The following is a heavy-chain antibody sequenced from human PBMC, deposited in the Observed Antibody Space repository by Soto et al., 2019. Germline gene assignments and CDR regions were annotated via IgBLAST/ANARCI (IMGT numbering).Heavy chain of an antibody. J-gene: IGHJ4*02. V-gene: IGHV3-30*18. CDR1: GFTFSSYG. Sequence: QVQLVESGGGVVQPGSSLRLSCAASGFTFSSYGMHWVRQAPGKGLEWVAVISYDGSNKYYADSVKGRFTISRDNSKNTQYLQMNSLRAEDTGVYYCAKARRAEGYFDYWGQGTLVTVSS. CDR3: AKARRAEGYFDY. D-gene: IGHD6-19*01. CDR2: ISYDGSNK.